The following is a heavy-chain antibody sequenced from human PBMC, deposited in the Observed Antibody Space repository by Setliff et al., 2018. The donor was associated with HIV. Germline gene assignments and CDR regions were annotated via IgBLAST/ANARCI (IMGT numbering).Heavy chain of an antibody. CDR3: ARGVIRGVISQGGLDY. CDR2: INAANGKT. CDR1: GFTFTTYA. V-gene: IGHV1-3*01. J-gene: IGHJ4*02. D-gene: IGHD3-10*01. Sequence: ASVKVSCKASGFTFTTYAVHWVRQAPGQRPEWMGWINAANGKTRYPQRFEARVTITMDTGASTAYMELNSLRSEDSAVYYCARGVIRGVISQGGLDYWGPGTLVT.